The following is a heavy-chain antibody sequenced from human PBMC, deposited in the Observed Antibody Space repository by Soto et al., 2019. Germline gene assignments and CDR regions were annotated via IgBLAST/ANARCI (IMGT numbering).Heavy chain of an antibody. CDR2: ISGGGDRT. Sequence: PGGSLRLSCAASGFTFSSSAMSWVRQAPGKGLEWVSSISGGGDRTYDADSVKGRFTISRDNSKNALYLHMNSLRAEDTAVYYCAKCKIEDGTPIWFDSWGQGTLVTVSS. J-gene: IGHJ5*01. D-gene: IGHD1-7*01. CDR1: GFTFSSSA. CDR3: AKCKIEDGTPIWFDS. V-gene: IGHV3-23*01.